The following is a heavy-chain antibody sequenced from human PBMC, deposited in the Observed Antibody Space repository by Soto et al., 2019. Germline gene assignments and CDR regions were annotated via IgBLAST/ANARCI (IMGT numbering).Heavy chain of an antibody. CDR1: GFTVSSNY. Sequence: GGSLRLSCAASGFTVSSNYMSWVRQAPGKGLEWVSVIYSGGSTYYADSAKGRFTISRHNSKNTLYLQMNSLRAEDTAVYYCARDIDYDSSGYYLWGQGTLVTVSS. CDR3: ARDIDYDSSGYYL. CDR2: IYSGGST. J-gene: IGHJ5*02. V-gene: IGHV3-66*01. D-gene: IGHD3-22*01.